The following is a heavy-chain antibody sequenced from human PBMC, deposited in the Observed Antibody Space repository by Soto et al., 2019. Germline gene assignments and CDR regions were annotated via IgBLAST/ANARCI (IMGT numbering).Heavy chain of an antibody. CDR3: ARQKGKLWFGELLSPNFDY. D-gene: IGHD3-10*01. J-gene: IGHJ4*02. V-gene: IGHV4-39*01. CDR2: IYYSGST. Sequence: QLQLQESGPGLVKPSETLSLTCTVSGGFISSSSYYWGWIRQPPGKGLEWIGSIYYSGSTYYNPSLKSRVTISVDTSKNQFSLKLSSVTAADTAVYYCARQKGKLWFGELLSPNFDYWGQGTLVTVSS. CDR1: GGFISSSSYY.